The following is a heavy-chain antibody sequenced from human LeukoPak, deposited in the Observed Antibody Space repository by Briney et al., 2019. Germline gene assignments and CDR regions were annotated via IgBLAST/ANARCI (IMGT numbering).Heavy chain of an antibody. J-gene: IGHJ4*02. CDR2: ISYDGSNK. CDR1: GFTFSSYA. V-gene: IGHV3-30-3*01. Sequence: GGSLRLSCAASGFTFSSYAMHWVRQAPGKGLEWVAVISYDGSNKYYADSVKGRFTISRDNAKNSLYLQMNSLRAEDTAVYYCARDPGLNLPDYWGQGTLVTVSS. CDR3: ARDPGLNLPDY. D-gene: IGHD3/OR15-3a*01.